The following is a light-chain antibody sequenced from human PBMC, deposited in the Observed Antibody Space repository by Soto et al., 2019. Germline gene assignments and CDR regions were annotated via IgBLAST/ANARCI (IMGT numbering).Light chain of an antibody. V-gene: IGKV3-20*01. CDR2: GAS. CDR3: QQYYSTPYT. J-gene: IGKJ2*01. Sequence: PGDRATLSCRASQSVSSSNFAWYQQKPAQAPRLLIYGASRRAPGIPERFSGSGSGTDFTLTISRLEPEDFAVYYCQQYYSTPYTFGQGTKLEIK. CDR1: QSVSSSN.